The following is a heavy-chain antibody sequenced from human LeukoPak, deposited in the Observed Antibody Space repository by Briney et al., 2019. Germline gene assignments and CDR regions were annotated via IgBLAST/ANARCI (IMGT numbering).Heavy chain of an antibody. CDR2: ISSSSSTI. CDR1: GFTFSSYS. J-gene: IGHJ5*02. Sequence: GGSLRLSCAASGFTFSSYSMNWVRQAPGKGLEWVSYISSSSSTIYYADSVKGRFTISRDNAKKSLYLQMNSLRDEDTAVYYCARVIVGATSQWFDPWGQGTLVTVSS. V-gene: IGHV3-48*02. CDR3: ARVIVGATSQWFDP. D-gene: IGHD1-26*01.